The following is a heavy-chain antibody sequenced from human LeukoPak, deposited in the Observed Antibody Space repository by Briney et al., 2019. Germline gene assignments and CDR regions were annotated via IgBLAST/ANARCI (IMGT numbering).Heavy chain of an antibody. J-gene: IGHJ3*02. CDR1: GFTFSSYA. CDR3: AREAAQNDAFDI. CDR2: ISYDGSNK. Sequence: GGSLRLSCAASGFTFSSYAMHWVRQAPGKGLEWVAVISYDGSNKYYADSVKGRFTISRDNSKNTLYLQMNSQRAEDTAVYYCAREAAQNDAFDIWGQGTMVTVSS. V-gene: IGHV3-30-3*01.